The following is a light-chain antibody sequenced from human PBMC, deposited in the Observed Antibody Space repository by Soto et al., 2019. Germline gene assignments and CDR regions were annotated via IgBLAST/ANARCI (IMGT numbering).Light chain of an antibody. CDR1: QSVGNY. Sequence: EIVLTQSPATLSLSPGDRASLSCRASQSVGNYLAWYQQKPGQAPRLLIYDASNRATGIPARFSGSGSGTDFTLTITSLEPEDFAVYYCQQSTNSLITCGQGTRLEIE. V-gene: IGKV3-11*01. CDR3: QQSTNSLIT. J-gene: IGKJ5*01. CDR2: DAS.